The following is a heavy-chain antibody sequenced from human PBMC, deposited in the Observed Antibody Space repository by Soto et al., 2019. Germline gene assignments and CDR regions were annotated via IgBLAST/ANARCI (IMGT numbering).Heavy chain of an antibody. CDR1: GFSVTRNY. CDR2: IYAGGNT. D-gene: IGHD3-9*01. Sequence: VQLVESGGTLVQPGGSLRLSCAASGFSVTRNYMTWVRQAPGKGLECVSVIYAGGNTYYPDSVKGRFTISSDNSKNTLFLQMNNLRAEDTAVYYCARVTTFYDILTSSYALNYFDYWGQGTRVTVSS. CDR3: ARVTTFYDILTSSYALNYFDY. J-gene: IGHJ4*02. V-gene: IGHV3-53*01.